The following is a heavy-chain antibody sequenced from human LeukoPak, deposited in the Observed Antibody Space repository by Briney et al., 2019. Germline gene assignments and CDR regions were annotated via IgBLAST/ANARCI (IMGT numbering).Heavy chain of an antibody. CDR2: IYTSGST. D-gene: IGHD3-10*01. CDR3: ARARKVRGAYYYYGMDV. CDR1: GGSISSGSYY. V-gene: IGHV4-61*02. Sequence: SETLSLTCTVSGGSISSGSYYWSWIRQPAGKGLEWIGRIYTSGSTNYNPSLKSRVTISVDTSKNQFSLKLSSVTAADTAVYYCARARKVRGAYYYYGMDVWGKGTTVTVSS. J-gene: IGHJ6*04.